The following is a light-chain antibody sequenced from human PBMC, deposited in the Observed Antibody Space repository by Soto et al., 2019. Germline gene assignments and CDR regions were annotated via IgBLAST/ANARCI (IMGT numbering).Light chain of an antibody. Sequence: EIVLTQFPGILSLSPGERATLSCRASRSVTSSHLAWYQQKPGQAPRLLIYDASIRATGIPDRFSGSASGPDFTLTISRLEPEDFAVYWCQQYGGSPPNTFGQGTKLEIK. CDR3: QQYGGSPPNT. CDR2: DAS. V-gene: IGKV3-20*01. CDR1: RSVTSSH. J-gene: IGKJ2*01.